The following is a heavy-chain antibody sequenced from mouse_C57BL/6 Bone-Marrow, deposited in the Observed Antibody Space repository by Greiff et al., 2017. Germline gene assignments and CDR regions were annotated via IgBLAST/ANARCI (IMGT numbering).Heavy chain of an antibody. CDR2: ISDGGSYT. CDR1: GFTFSSYG. J-gene: IGHJ2*01. CDR3: ARDDY. Sequence: EVKLMESGGDLVKPGGSLKLSCAASGFTFSSYGMSWVRQTPDKRLEWVATISDGGSYTYYPDNVKGRFTISRDNAKNNLYLQMSHLKSEDTAMYYCARDDYWGQGTTLTVSS. V-gene: IGHV5-4*01.